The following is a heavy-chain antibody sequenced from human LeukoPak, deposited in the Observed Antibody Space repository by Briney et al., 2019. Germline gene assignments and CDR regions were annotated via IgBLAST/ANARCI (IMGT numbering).Heavy chain of an antibody. CDR3: ARTYYYDNSAVFGH. D-gene: IGHD3-22*01. CDR2: INSGSSYI. Sequence: PGGPLSLSCAASGFTFSTYSMNWVRQAPGKGLEWVSSINSGSSYINYADSVRGRFTISRDNAKNSLYLQMNSLRAEDTAVYYCARTYYYDNSAVFGHWGQGALVTVSS. CDR1: GFTFSTYS. V-gene: IGHV3-21*01. J-gene: IGHJ4*02.